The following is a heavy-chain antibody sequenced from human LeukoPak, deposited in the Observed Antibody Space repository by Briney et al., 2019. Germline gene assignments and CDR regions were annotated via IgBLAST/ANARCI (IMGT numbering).Heavy chain of an antibody. J-gene: IGHJ4*02. CDR2: INWNSGNI. D-gene: IGHD4-23*01. CDR3: VRGKGDY. Sequence: QPGGSLRLSCAVSGFTFSSSWMHWVRQAPGKGLEWVSGINWNSGNIGHADSVKGRFTISRDNAKNSLSLQMNSLRAEDTALYYCVRGKGDYWGQGTLVTVSS. CDR1: GFTFSSSW. V-gene: IGHV3-9*01.